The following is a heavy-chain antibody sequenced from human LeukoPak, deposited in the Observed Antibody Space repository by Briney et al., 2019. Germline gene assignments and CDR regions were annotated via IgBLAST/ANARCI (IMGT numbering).Heavy chain of an antibody. Sequence: PSETLSLTCTVSGGSISSSSYYWGWIRQPPGKGLEWIGSIYYSGSTYYNPSLKSRVTISVDTCKNQFSLKLSSVTAADTAVYYCATSLTGYYRDAFDIWGQGTMVTVSS. CDR1: GGSISSSSYY. CDR2: IYYSGST. CDR3: ATSLTGYYRDAFDI. D-gene: IGHD3-9*01. J-gene: IGHJ3*02. V-gene: IGHV4-39*01.